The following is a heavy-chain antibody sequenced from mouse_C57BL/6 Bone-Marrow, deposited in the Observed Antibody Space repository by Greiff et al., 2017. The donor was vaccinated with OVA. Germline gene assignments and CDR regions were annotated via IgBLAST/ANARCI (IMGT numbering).Heavy chain of an antibody. J-gene: IGHJ3*01. V-gene: IGHV14-3*01. CDR2: IEPANGNT. CDR1: GFNIKNTY. CDR3: ARRGFYYGNYGLAY. D-gene: IGHD2-1*01. Sequence: VQLQQSVAELVRPGASVKLSCTASGFNIKNTYMHWVKQRPEQGLEWIGRIEPANGNTKYAPKFPGKATITADTPSNPAYLQLSLLTSEDTAIYYCARRGFYYGNYGLAYWGQGTLVTVSA.